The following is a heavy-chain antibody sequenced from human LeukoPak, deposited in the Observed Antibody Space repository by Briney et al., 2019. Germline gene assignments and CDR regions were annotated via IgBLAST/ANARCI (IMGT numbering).Heavy chain of an antibody. J-gene: IGHJ5*02. CDR1: GFTFSSYG. D-gene: IGHD2-2*01. CDR3: AKGFDRYCSSTSCPPA. V-gene: IGHV3-30*02. CDR2: IWYDGSNK. Sequence: GGSLRLSCAASGFTFSSYGMHWVRQAPGKGLEWVAVIWYDGSNKYYADSVKGQFTISRDNSKNTLYLQMNSLRAEDTAVYYCAKGFDRYCSSTSCPPAWGQGTLVTVSS.